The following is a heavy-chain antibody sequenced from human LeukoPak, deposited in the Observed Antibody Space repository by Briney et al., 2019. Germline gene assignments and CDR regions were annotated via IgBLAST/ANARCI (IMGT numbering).Heavy chain of an antibody. D-gene: IGHD4-23*01. CDR1: GGSISSSSYY. J-gene: IGHJ3*02. V-gene: IGHV4-39*07. CDR3: ARALRVTNDAFDI. CDR2: IYYSGST. Sequence: SETLSLTCTVSGGSISSSSYYWGWIRQPPGKGLEWIGSIYYSGSTYYNPSLKSRVTISVDTSKNQFSLKLSSVTAADTAVYYCARALRVTNDAFDIWGQGTMVTVSS.